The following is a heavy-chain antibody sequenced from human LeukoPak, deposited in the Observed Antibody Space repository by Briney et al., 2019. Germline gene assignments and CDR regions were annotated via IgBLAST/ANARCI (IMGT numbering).Heavy chain of an antibody. CDR2: ISSSGSTI. Sequence: GGSLRLSCAPSGFTVSSNYMSWVRQAPGKGLEWVSYISSSGSTIYYADSVKGRFTISRDNAKNSLYLQMNSLRAEDTAVYYCATLGAAGSLWGQGTLVTVSS. J-gene: IGHJ4*02. CDR3: ATLGAAGSL. V-gene: IGHV3-11*04. CDR1: GFTVSSNY. D-gene: IGHD6-13*01.